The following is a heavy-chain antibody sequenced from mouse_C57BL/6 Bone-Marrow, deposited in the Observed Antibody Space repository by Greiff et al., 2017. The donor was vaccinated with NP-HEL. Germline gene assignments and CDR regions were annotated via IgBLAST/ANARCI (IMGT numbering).Heavy chain of an antibody. D-gene: IGHD2-4*01. CDR2: ISSGSSTI. CDR3: ARPGDYQFAY. J-gene: IGHJ3*01. Sequence: EVKLVESGGGLVKPGGSLKLSCAASGFTFSDYGMHWVRQAPEKGLEWVAYISSGSSTIYYADTVKGRFTISRDNAKNTLFLQMTSLRSEDTAMYYCARPGDYQFAYWGQGTLVTVSA. CDR1: GFTFSDYG. V-gene: IGHV5-17*01.